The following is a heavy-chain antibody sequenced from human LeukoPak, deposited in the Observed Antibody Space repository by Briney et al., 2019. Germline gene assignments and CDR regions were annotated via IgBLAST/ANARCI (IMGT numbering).Heavy chain of an antibody. CDR3: ARGYYPFYMDV. V-gene: IGHV4-34*01. Sequence: SETLSLTCAVYGVSFRVYYWSWIRQPPGKGREWIGEINHSGSTNYNPSLKSRVTISVDTSKKEFSLKLSSVTAADTAVYYCARGYYPFYMDVRGKGTTVTVSS. CDR1: GVSFRVYY. D-gene: IGHD3-10*01. CDR2: INHSGST. J-gene: IGHJ6*03.